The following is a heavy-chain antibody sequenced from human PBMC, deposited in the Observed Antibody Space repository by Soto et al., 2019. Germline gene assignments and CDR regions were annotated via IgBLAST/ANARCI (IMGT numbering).Heavy chain of an antibody. J-gene: IGHJ4*02. CDR3: ARHFCSGSGCYYFDY. Sequence: PSETLSLTCTVSGGSISSYYWSWIRQPPGKGLEWIGYIHYTGSTDYNPSLKSRVTISVDASKNQFSLKLSSVTAADTAVYYCARHFCSGSGCYYFDYWGQGTLVTVSS. CDR1: GGSISSYY. CDR2: IHYTGST. V-gene: IGHV4-59*08. D-gene: IGHD2-15*01.